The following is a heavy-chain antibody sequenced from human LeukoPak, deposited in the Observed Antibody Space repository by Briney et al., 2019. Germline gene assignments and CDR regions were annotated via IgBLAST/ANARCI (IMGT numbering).Heavy chain of an antibody. D-gene: IGHD3-10*01. V-gene: IGHV3-23*01. J-gene: IGHJ6*04. Sequence: GQSLRLSCAASGVTLGRYAVNWARQAPGRGLEWVSYISPSGDASVYAESVTGRFTISRDNSKNMVYLHLDSLRAEDTAKYYCVRKVYYYMDVWGNGTTVTVSS. CDR3: VRKVYYYMDV. CDR2: ISPSGDAS. CDR1: GVTLGRYA.